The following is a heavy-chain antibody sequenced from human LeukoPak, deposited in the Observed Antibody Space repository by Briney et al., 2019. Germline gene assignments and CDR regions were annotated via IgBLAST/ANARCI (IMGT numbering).Heavy chain of an antibody. Sequence: ASVKVSCKAFGYTFTGDYMHWVRQAPGQGLEWMGWISTYNANTNYAQNLQGRVTMTKDTSTSTAHMELRSLRSDDTAVYYCARDSDYGDPFHYWGQGSLVTVSS. J-gene: IGHJ4*02. V-gene: IGHV1-18*04. CDR3: ARDSDYGDPFHY. D-gene: IGHD4-17*01. CDR2: ISTYNANT. CDR1: GYTFTGDY.